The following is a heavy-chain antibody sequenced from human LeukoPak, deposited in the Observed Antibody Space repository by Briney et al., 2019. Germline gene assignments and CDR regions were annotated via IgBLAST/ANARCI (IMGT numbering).Heavy chain of an antibody. CDR3: ARGDGYNDAEYLQH. Sequence: PGGSLRLSCAASGFTFSSYGMHWVREAPGKGLERVAVIWYDGSNKYYGDSVKGRFTISRDNSKITLYLQMNGLRVEDRAVYYCARGDGYNDAEYLQHWGQGTLVTVS. CDR1: GFTFSSYG. CDR2: IWYDGSNK. V-gene: IGHV3-33*01. J-gene: IGHJ1*01. D-gene: IGHD5-24*01.